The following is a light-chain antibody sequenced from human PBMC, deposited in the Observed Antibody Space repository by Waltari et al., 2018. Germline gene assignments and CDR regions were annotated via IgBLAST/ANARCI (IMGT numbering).Light chain of an antibody. CDR3: AAWDDILNGVL. Sequence: QSVLTQSPSASATPGQRVSISCSGSDSNTGTNTVSWYQHIPGTAPQLLIYSNYQRPSGVPDRFSGSKSGTSASLAINGLQSEDEADYYCAAWDDILNGVLFGGGTKLTVL. J-gene: IGLJ2*01. CDR2: SNY. CDR1: DSNTGTNT. V-gene: IGLV1-44*01.